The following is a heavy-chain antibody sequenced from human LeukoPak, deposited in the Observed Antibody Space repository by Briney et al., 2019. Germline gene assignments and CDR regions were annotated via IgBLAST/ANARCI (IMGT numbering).Heavy chain of an antibody. V-gene: IGHV3-73*01. CDR1: GFTFSGSA. CDR3: TSLDYGSGSRDFDY. Sequence: GGSLKLSCAASGFTFSGSATHWVRQASGKGLEWVGRIRSKANSYATAYAASVKGRFTISRDDSKNTAYPQMNSLKTEDTAVYYCTSLDYGSGSRDFDYWGQGTLVTVSS. D-gene: IGHD3-10*01. CDR2: IRSKANSYAT. J-gene: IGHJ4*02.